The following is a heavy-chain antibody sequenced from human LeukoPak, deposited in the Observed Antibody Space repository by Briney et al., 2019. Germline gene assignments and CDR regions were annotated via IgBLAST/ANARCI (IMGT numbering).Heavy chain of an antibody. D-gene: IGHD2-2*01. J-gene: IGHJ6*02. CDR1: GFTVSSNY. CDR2: IYSGGST. V-gene: IGHV3-53*01. Sequence: GGSLRLSCAASGFTVSSNYMSWVRQAPGKGLEWVSVIYSGGSTYYADSVKGRFTISRDNSKNTLYLQMNSRRAEDTAVYYCARELIVVVPAAMPTYYYYGMDVWGQGTTVTVSS. CDR3: ARELIVVVPAAMPTYYYYGMDV.